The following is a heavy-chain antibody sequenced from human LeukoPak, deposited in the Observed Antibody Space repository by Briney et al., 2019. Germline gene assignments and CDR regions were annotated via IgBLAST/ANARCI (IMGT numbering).Heavy chain of an antibody. D-gene: IGHD3-9*01. Sequence: GGSLRLSCAASGFTFSSCAMHWVRQAPGKGLEWVAVISYDGSNKYYADSVKGRFTISRDNSKNTLYLQMNSLRAEDTAVYYCARVVAPYDILTYFDYWGQGTLVTVSS. CDR2: ISYDGSNK. J-gene: IGHJ4*02. CDR3: ARVVAPYDILTYFDY. V-gene: IGHV3-30*04. CDR1: GFTFSSCA.